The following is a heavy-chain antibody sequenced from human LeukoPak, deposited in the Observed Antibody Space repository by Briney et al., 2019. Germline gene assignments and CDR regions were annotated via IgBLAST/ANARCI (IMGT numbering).Heavy chain of an antibody. V-gene: IGHV3-74*01. CDR3: ARAPSEVGGYYPEYFRH. Sequence: GGSLRLSCEASGFTFSRYWMHWVRQAPGKGLVWVSRIKSDGKTNYADSVKGRFTISRDNAKNTVSLQMNSLRADDTGVYYCARAPSEVGGYYPEYFRHWGQGALVTVSS. CDR1: GFTFSRYW. D-gene: IGHD3-3*01. J-gene: IGHJ1*01. CDR2: IKSDGKT.